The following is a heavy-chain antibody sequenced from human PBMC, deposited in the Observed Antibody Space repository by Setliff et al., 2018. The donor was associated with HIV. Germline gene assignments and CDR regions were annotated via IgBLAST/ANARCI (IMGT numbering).Heavy chain of an antibody. J-gene: IGHJ4*02. V-gene: IGHV4-59*01. Sequence: SETLSLTCTVSGGSISSDYWSWIRQPPGKGMEWIGFIYDSGSTNYNPSLESRVTISVDASKNQFSLKLSSVTAADTAVYYCARAIGIISLYYFDSWGQGTLVTVSS. CDR2: IYDSGST. CDR1: GGSISSDY. D-gene: IGHD3-10*01. CDR3: ARAIGIISLYYFDS.